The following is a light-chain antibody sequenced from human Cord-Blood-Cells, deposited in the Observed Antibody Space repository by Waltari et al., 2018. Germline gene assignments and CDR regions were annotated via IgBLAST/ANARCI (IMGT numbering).Light chain of an antibody. CDR1: QGISNS. Sequence: DIQMTQSPSSLSASVGDRVTITCRASQGISNSLAWYQQKPGKAPKLLLYAASRLESGVPSRFSGSGSGTDYTLTISSLQPEDFATYYCQQYYSTPITFGQAPRLEIK. V-gene: IGKV1-NL1*01. CDR2: AAS. CDR3: QQYYSTPIT. J-gene: IGKJ5*01.